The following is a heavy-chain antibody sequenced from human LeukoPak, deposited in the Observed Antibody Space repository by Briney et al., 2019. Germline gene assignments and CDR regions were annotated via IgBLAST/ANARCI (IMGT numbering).Heavy chain of an antibody. CDR1: GYTFTSYG. CDR3: ALSYDFRSGYYTGFLNY. CDR2: ISAYNGNT. V-gene: IGHV1-18*01. D-gene: IGHD3-3*01. J-gene: IGHJ4*02. Sequence: ASVKVSCKASGYTFTSYGISWVRQAPGQGLEWMGWISAYNGNTNYAQKLQGRVTMTTDTSTSTAYMELRSLRSEDTAVYYCALSYDFRSGYYTGFLNYWGQGTLVTVSS.